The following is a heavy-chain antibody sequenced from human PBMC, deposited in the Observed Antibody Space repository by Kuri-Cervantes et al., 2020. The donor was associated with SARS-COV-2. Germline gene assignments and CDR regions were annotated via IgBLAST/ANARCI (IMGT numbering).Heavy chain of an antibody. J-gene: IGHJ4*02. V-gene: IGHV1-18*01. CDR2: ISAYNGNT. CDR1: GYTFTSYG. D-gene: IGHD3-3*01. CDR3: ARASLRLRTYYFDY. Sequence: ASVKVSCKASGYTFTSYGISWVRQAPGQGLEWMGWISAYNGNTNYAQKLQGRVTMTTDTSTSTAYMELSSLRSEDTAVYYCARASLRLRTYYFDYWGQGTLVTVSS.